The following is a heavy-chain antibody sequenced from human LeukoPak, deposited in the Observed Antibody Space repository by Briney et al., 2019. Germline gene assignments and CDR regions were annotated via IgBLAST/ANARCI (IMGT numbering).Heavy chain of an antibody. CDR1: GGSFSGYH. J-gene: IGHJ4*02. CDR2: INHSGST. D-gene: IGHD4-11*01. V-gene: IGHV4-34*01. CDR3: ARGSTPGH. Sequence: PSETLSLTCAVYGGSFSGYHWSWNRQPPGKGLEWIGEINHSGSTNYNPSLKSRVTISVDTSKNQFSLKLSSVTAADTAVYYCARGSTPGHWGQGTLVTVSS.